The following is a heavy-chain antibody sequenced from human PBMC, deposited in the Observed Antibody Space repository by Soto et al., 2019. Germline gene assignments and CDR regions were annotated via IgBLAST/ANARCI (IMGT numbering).Heavy chain of an antibody. V-gene: IGHV4-39*01. J-gene: IGHJ5*02. CDR3: ARRSIAAHHFDP. D-gene: IGHD6-6*01. CDR2: IYYSGST. CDR1: GGSISSSSYY. Sequence: ETLSLTCTVSGGSISSSSYYWGWIRQPPGKGLEWIGSIYYSGSTYYNPSLKSRVTISVDTSKNQFSLKLSSVTAADTAVYYCARRSIAAHHFDPWGQGTLVTVSS.